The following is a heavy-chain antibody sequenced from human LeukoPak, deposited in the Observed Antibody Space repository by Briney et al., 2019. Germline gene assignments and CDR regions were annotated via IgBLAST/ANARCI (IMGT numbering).Heavy chain of an antibody. Sequence: SETLSLTCTASGGSISSYYWSWIRQPPGKGLEWIGYIYYSGSTNYNPSLKSRVTISVDTSKNQFSLKLSSVTAADTAVYYCARHATEYYYYGMDVWGQGTTVTVSS. CDR3: ARHATEYYYYGMDV. D-gene: IGHD2-15*01. CDR2: IYYSGST. V-gene: IGHV4-59*08. CDR1: GGSISSYY. J-gene: IGHJ6*02.